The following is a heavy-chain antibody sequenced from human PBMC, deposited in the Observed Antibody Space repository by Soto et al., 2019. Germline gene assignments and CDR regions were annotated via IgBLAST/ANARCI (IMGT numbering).Heavy chain of an antibody. CDR3: AREGQAPYYYYGMDV. CDR1: GYTFTNYG. CDR2: ISGYNGNT. Sequence: QVQLVQSGAEVKKPGASVTVSCKASGYTFTNYGFSWVRQAPGQGLEWMGWISGYNGNTKYAEKFQNRVTMTTDTATNTAHMELRSLRSDATAVYYCAREGQAPYYYYGMDVWGQGTAVTVSS. V-gene: IGHV1-18*01. J-gene: IGHJ6*02.